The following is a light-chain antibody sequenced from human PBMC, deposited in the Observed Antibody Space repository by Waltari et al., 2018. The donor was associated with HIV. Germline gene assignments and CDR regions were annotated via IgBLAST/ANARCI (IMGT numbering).Light chain of an antibody. CDR3: ATWDDTLNGLV. CDR1: SSNIGRNT. Sequence: QSVLTQPPSASETPGQRVTISCSGSSSNIGRNTVNWYQHLPGMAPKLLIYSNNRRPSGVPDRFSGSKSGTSASLAISGLQSEDDTDYYCATWDDTLNGLVFGTGTKVTVL. V-gene: IGLV1-44*01. CDR2: SNN. J-gene: IGLJ1*01.